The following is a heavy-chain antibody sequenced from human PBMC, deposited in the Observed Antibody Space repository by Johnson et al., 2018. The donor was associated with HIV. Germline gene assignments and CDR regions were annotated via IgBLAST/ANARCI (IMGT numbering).Heavy chain of an antibody. J-gene: IGHJ3*02. Sequence: VQVVESGGGLVQPGGSLRLSCAASGFTVSSNYMSWVRQAPGKGLEWVSGISGSGTSTYYADSVKGRFTIFRDNSRNTLYLQMNSLRVDDTAVYYCAKGPAAVFGLVADIWGQGTKVTVSS. CDR3: AKGPAAVFGLVADI. CDR2: ISGSGTST. V-gene: IGHV3-23*04. D-gene: IGHD3/OR15-3a*01. CDR1: GFTVSSNY.